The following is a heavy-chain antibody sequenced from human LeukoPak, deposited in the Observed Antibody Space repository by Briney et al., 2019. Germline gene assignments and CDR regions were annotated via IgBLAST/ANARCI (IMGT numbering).Heavy chain of an antibody. CDR3: ARRVGATFYFAY. D-gene: IGHD1-26*01. V-gene: IGHV3-30*02. J-gene: IGHJ4*02. CDR1: GFTFSSYG. CDR2: IRYDGSNK. Sequence: PGGSLRLSCAASGFTFSSYGMHWVRQAPGKGLEWVAFIRYDGSNKYYADSVKGRFTISRDNSKNTLYLQMNSLRAEDTAVYYCARRVGATFYFAYWGQGTLVTVSS.